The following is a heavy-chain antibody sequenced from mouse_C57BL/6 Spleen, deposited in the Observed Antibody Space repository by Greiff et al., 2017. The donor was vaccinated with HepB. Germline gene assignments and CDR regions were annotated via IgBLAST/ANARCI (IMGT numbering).Heavy chain of an antibody. CDR1: GYTFTDYE. D-gene: IGHD1-1*01. CDR2: IDPETGGT. CDR3: RGYDGSSPPFDY. J-gene: IGHJ2*01. Sequence: VQLQQSGAELVRPGASVTLSCKASGYTFTDYEMHWVKQTPVHGLEWIGAIDPETGGTAYNQKFKGKAILTADKSSSTAYMVLRSLTSEDSAVYYCRGYDGSSPPFDYWGQGTTLTVSS. V-gene: IGHV1-15*01.